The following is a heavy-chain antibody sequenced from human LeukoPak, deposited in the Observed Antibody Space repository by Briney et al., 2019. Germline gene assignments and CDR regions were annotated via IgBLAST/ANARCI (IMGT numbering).Heavy chain of an antibody. D-gene: IGHD4-11*01. CDR1: GFTFSSYA. J-gene: IGHJ4*02. Sequence: PGGSLRLSCAASGFTFSSYAMHWVRQAPGKGLEWVAVISYDGSNKYYADSVKGRFTISRDNSKNTLYLQMNSLRAEDMAVYYCARGLQDYWGQGTLVTVSS. CDR2: ISYDGSNK. CDR3: ARGLQDY. V-gene: IGHV3-30-3*01.